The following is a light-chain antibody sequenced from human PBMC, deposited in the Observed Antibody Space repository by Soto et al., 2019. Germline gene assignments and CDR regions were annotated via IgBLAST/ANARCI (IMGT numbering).Light chain of an antibody. Sequence: QSALTQPPSVSGAPGQRVTISCTGSRSNIGAGYDVHWYQQLPGTAPKLLIYRNSNRPSGVPDRFSGSKSGTSASLAITGLQSDDEAEYYCQSYDSSLSAYVFGTGTKVTVL. J-gene: IGLJ1*01. CDR1: RSNIGAGYD. CDR2: RNS. CDR3: QSYDSSLSAYV. V-gene: IGLV1-40*01.